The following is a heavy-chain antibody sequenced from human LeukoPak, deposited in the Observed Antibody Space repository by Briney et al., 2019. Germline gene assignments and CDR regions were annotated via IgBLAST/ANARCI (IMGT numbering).Heavy chain of an antibody. Sequence: SGGSLRLSCAASGFTFSGSAMHWFRQASGKGLEWVGRIRSKANSYATAYAASVKGRFTISRDDSKNTAYLQMNSLKTEDTAVYYCTRRDDSSLFDYWGQGTLVTVSS. V-gene: IGHV3-73*01. J-gene: IGHJ4*02. D-gene: IGHD3-22*01. CDR3: TRRDDSSLFDY. CDR2: IRSKANSYAT. CDR1: GFTFSGSA.